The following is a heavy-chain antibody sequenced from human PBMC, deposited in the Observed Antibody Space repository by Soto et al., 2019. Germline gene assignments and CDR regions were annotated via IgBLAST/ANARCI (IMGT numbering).Heavy chain of an antibody. CDR3: ARHAWLDP. CDR2: IYYSGST. V-gene: IGHV4-59*08. J-gene: IGHJ5*02. Sequence: QVQLQESGPGLVKPSETLSLTCTVSGGSISSYYWSWIRQPPGKGLEWIGCIYYSGSTNYNPSLKSRVTISVDTSKNQFSLKLSSVTAADTAVYYCARHAWLDPWGQGTLVTVSS. CDR1: GGSISSYY.